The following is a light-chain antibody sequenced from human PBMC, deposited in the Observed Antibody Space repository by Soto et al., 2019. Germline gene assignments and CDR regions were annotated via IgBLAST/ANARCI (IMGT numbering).Light chain of an antibody. CDR1: QSISSG. V-gene: IGKV1-5*03. CDR3: QQYNDFQYT. CDR2: KAT. Sequence: DIQMTQSPSTLSASVGDGVTITCRASQSISSGLAWYQQKPGKAPKLLIYKATNLERGVPSRFSGSGSGTDFSLTISSLQPVDSATYYCQQYNDFQYTFGQGTKVEI. J-gene: IGKJ2*01.